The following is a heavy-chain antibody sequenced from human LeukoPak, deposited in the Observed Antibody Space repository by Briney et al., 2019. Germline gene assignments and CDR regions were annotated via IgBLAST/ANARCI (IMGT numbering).Heavy chain of an antibody. CDR2: INWNGGST. J-gene: IGHJ4*02. D-gene: IGHD3-16*01. Sequence: GGSLRLSCAASGFSFDDYDMSWVRQAPGKGLEWVSGINWNGGSTGYADSVKGRFTISRDNAKNSLYLQMSSPRAEDTALYYCAREEGGYFDYWGQGTLVTVSS. CDR1: GFSFDDYD. V-gene: IGHV3-20*04. CDR3: AREEGGYFDY.